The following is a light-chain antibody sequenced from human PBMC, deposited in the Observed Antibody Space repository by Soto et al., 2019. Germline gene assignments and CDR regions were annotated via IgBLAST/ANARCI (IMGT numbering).Light chain of an antibody. CDR1: QSVSTNY. J-gene: IGKJ1*01. V-gene: IGKV3-20*01. CDR3: QQYGSSPPT. Sequence: EIVLTQSPGTLSLSPGERATLSCRASQSVSTNYLAWYQRKPGQAPRLLIYGASSRAPDIPDRFSGSGSGTDFTVTITRLEPEGFGLYCCQQYGSSPPTFGQGTKVEIK. CDR2: GAS.